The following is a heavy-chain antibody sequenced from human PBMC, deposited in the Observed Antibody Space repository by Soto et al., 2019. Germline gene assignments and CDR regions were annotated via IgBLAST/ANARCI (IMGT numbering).Heavy chain of an antibody. CDR1: GFTFSRYA. D-gene: IGHD6-19*01. V-gene: IGHV3-23*01. J-gene: IGHJ6*03. CDR3: AKDAKAYSGLYYMDV. CDR2: ISGSGGNT. Sequence: GGSLRLSCAASGFTFSRYAMTWVRQAPGKGLEWVSAISGSGGNTYYADSVKGRFTISRDNSKNTLYLQMNSLRAEDTAVYYCAKDAKAYSGLYYMDVWGKGTTVTVSS.